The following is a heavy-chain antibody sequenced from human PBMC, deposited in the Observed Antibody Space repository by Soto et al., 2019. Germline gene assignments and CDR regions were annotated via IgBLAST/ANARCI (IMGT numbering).Heavy chain of an antibody. CDR1: GGSISSYY. J-gene: IGHJ6*02. Sequence: PSETLSLTCTVSGGSISSYYWSWIRQPPGKGLEWIGYIYYSGSTNYNPSLKSRVTISVDTSKNQFSLKLSSVTAADTAVYYCGRDRLQQLVPPYGMDIWGQGTTVTVSS. CDR2: IYYSGST. D-gene: IGHD6-13*01. CDR3: GRDRLQQLVPPYGMDI. V-gene: IGHV4-59*01.